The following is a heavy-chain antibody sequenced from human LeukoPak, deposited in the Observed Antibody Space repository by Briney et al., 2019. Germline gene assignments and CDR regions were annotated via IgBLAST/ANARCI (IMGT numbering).Heavy chain of an antibody. CDR3: ARRYCSSTSCYVDY. CDR2: IYYSGGT. D-gene: IGHD2-2*01. J-gene: IGHJ4*02. CDR1: GGSISSSSYV. Sequence: SETLSLTCTVSGGSISSSSYVWGWIRQPPGKGLEWIGSIYYSGGTYYNPSLKSRVTISVDMSKNQFSLKLSSVTAADTAVYSCARRYCSSTSCYVDYWGQGTLATVSS. V-gene: IGHV4-39*01.